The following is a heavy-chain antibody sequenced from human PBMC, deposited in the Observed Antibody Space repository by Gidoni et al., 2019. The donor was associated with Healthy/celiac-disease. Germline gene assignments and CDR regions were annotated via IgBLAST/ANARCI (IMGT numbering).Heavy chain of an antibody. CDR3: ARGEQLVRRVGYYFDY. D-gene: IGHD6-6*01. J-gene: IGHJ4*02. Sequence: QVQLQQWGAGLLKPSETLSLTCAVYGGSFSGYYWSWIRQPPGKGLEWIGEINHSGSTNYNPSLKSRVTISVDTSKNQFSLKLSSVTAADTAVYYCARGEQLVRRVGYYFDYWGQGTLVTVSS. CDR1: GGSFSGYY. V-gene: IGHV4-34*01. CDR2: INHSGST.